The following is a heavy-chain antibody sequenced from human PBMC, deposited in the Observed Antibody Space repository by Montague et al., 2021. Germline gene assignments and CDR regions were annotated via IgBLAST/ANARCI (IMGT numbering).Heavy chain of an antibody. CDR2: ISYDGSNK. V-gene: IGHV3-30-3*01. CDR1: GFPFSSYA. D-gene: IGHD2-2*01. Sequence: SRRLSCAASGFPFSSYAMHWVRQAPGKGLEWVAVISYDGSNKYYADSVKGRFTISRDNSKNTLYLQMNSLRAEDTAVYYCARSLTSDLLAEYFQHWGQGTLVTVSS. CDR3: ARSLTSDLLAEYFQH. J-gene: IGHJ1*01.